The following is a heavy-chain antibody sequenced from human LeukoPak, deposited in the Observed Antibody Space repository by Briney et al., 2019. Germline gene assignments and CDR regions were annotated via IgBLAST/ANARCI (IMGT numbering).Heavy chain of an antibody. CDR2: IRHDGTNI. V-gene: IGHV3-30*02. CDR3: ARSHEGLRELSPDY. D-gene: IGHD3-16*02. J-gene: IGHJ4*02. Sequence: GGSLRLSCAATGVTFSSFGMHWVRQSPGKGLEWVALIRHDGTNIYYADSVKGRFTISRDNARDSLYLQMNSLRPEDTAVYYCARSHEGLRELSPDYWSQGILVTVSS. CDR1: GVTFSSFG.